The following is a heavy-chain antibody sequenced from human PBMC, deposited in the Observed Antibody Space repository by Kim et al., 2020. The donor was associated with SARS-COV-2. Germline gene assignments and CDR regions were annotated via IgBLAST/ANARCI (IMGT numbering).Heavy chain of an antibody. V-gene: IGHV3-73*01. CDR3: YAYYKDY. Sequence: PNKYPTAYAASVKGRFIISRDDSKNTAYLQMNSLQTEDTAVYYCYAYYKDYWGQGTLVTVSS. D-gene: IGHD3-10*01. CDR2: PNKYPT. J-gene: IGHJ4*02.